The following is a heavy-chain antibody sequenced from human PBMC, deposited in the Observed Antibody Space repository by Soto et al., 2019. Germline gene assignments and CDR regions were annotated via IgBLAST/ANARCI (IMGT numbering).Heavy chain of an antibody. V-gene: IGHV3-23*01. CDR3: AKDDYYGSGSYYISYSYGMDV. J-gene: IGHJ6*02. CDR2: ISGSGGST. D-gene: IGHD3-10*01. CDR1: GFTFSSYA. Sequence: GALRLSCAASGFTFSSYAMRWVRQAPGEGLGWVSAISGSGGSTYYADSVKGRFTISRDNSKNTLYLQMNGLRAEDTAVYYCAKDDYYGSGSYYISYSYGMDVWGQGTTVTVSS.